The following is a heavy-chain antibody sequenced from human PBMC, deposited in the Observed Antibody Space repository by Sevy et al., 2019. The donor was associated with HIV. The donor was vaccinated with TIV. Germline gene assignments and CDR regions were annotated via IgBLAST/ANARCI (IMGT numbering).Heavy chain of an antibody. CDR1: GFTFSSYS. V-gene: IGHV3-21*01. J-gene: IGHJ4*02. Sequence: GGSLRLSCAASGFTFSSYSMNWVRQAPGKGLEWVSSISSSSSYIYYADSVKGRFTISRDNAKNSLYLQMNSLRAEDTCVYYFGSARDYYDSSGYYSTLFFDYWGQGTLVTVSS. D-gene: IGHD3-22*01. CDR2: ISSSSSYI. CDR3: GSARDYYDSSGYYSTLFFDY.